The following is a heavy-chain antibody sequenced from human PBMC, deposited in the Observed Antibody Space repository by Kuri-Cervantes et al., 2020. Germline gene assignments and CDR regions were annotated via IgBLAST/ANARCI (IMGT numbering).Heavy chain of an antibody. CDR3: ARGVVVTAPLHHFDY. CDR2: ISYDGSNK. D-gene: IGHD2-21*02. V-gene: IGHV3-30-3*01. CDR1: EFTFSSYA. J-gene: IGHJ4*02. Sequence: GGSLRLSCAASEFTFSSYAMHWVRQAPGKGLEWVAVISYDGSNKYYADSVKGRFTISRDNSKNTLYLQMNSLRAEDTAVYYCARGVVVTAPLHHFDYWGQGTLVTVSS.